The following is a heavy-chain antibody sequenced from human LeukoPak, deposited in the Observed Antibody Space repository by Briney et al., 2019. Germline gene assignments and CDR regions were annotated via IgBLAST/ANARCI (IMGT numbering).Heavy chain of an antibody. V-gene: IGHV4-59*12. CDR2: IYYSGST. CDR3: AREEMPGKFDY. D-gene: IGHD1-26*01. J-gene: IGHJ4*02. Sequence: PSETLSLTCTVSGGSISTYYWSWIRQPPGKGLEWIGYIYYSGSTNYNPSLKSRVAISLDKSSNQFSLRLMSVTAADTAMYFCAREEMPGKFDYWGQGTLVTVSS. CDR1: GGSISTYY.